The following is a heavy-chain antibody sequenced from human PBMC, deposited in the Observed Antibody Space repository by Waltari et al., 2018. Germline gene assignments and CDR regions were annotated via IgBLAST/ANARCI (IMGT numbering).Heavy chain of an antibody. D-gene: IGHD3-16*01. CDR3: ARDSRLVTFGGVTYYYYGMDV. V-gene: IGHV1-69*01. Sequence: QVQLVQSGAEVKKPGSSVKVSCKASGGTFSSYAISWVRQAPGQGLEWMGGIIPIFGTGNYAQKFQGRVTITADESTSTAYMELSSLRSEDTAVYYCARDSRLVTFGGVTYYYYGMDVWGQGTTVTVSS. CDR1: GGTFSSYA. CDR2: IIPIFGTG. J-gene: IGHJ6*02.